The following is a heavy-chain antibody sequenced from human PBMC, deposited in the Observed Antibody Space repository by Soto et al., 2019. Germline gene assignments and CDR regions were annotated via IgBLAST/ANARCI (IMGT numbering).Heavy chain of an antibody. J-gene: IGHJ4*02. D-gene: IGHD1-26*01. CDR1: GYTFTSYY. CDR2: INPSGGST. V-gene: IGHV1-46*01. Sequence: ASVKVSCKASGYTFTSYYMHWVRQAPGQGLEWMGIINPSGGSTSYAQKFQGRVTMTRDTSTSTVYMELSSLRSEDTAVYYCARDSSGGSYYLPRGYSFDYSGPGTLLTVSS. CDR3: ARDSSGGSYYLPRGYSFDY.